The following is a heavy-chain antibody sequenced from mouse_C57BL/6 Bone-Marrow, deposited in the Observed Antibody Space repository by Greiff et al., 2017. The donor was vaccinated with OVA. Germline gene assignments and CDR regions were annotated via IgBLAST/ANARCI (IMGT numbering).Heavy chain of an antibody. CDR2: IYPGDGDT. V-gene: IGHV1-82*01. J-gene: IGHJ3*01. D-gene: IGHD4-1*01. CDR1: GYAFSSSW. CDR3: AKLDLFAY. Sequence: VQLQQSGPELVKPGASVKISCKASGYAFSSSWMNWVKQRPGKGLEWIGRIYPGDGDTNYNGKFKGKATLTADKSSSTAYMQLRSLTSEDSAVYFCAKLDLFAYWGQGTLVTVSA.